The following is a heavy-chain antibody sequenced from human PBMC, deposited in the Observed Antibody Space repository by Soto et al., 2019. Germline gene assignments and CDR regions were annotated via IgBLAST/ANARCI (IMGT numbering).Heavy chain of an antibody. CDR3: ARRHPKRITMIVVVIKALPYGMDV. CDR2: INHSGST. CDR1: GGSFSGYY. V-gene: IGHV4-34*01. J-gene: IGHJ6*02. Sequence: SETLSLTCAVYGGSFSGYYWSWIRQPPGKGLEWIGEINHSGSTNYNPSLKSRVTISVDTSKNQFSLKPSSVTAADTAVYYCARRHPKRITMIVVVIKALPYGMDVWGQGTTVTVSS. D-gene: IGHD3-22*01.